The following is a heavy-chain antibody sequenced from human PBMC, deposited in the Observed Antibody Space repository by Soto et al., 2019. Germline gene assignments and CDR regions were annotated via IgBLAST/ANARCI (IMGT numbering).Heavy chain of an antibody. V-gene: IGHV3-23*01. CDR1: GFTFSSYA. CDR2: ISGSGGST. CDR3: AKRRYGDYGPFDY. J-gene: IGHJ4*01. Sequence: EVQLLESGGGLVQPGGSLRLSCAASGFTFSSYAMSWVRQAPGKGLEWVSAISGSGGSTYYADSVKGRFTISRDNSKNTLYLQMNSMRAENTAVYYGAKRRYGDYGPFDYWGQGTLVTVSS. D-gene: IGHD4-17*01.